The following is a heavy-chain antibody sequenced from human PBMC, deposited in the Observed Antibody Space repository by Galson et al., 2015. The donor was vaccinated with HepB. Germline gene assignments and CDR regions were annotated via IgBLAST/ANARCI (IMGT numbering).Heavy chain of an antibody. V-gene: IGHV4-34*01. CDR1: GGSFSGYY. CDR2: INHSGST. CDR3: ARDLGYCSSTSCYSHIIRRGAHSAKGYFDL. D-gene: IGHD2-2*01. J-gene: IGHJ2*01. Sequence: SETLSLTCAVYGGSFSGYYWSWIRQPPGKGLEWIGEINHSGSTNYNPSLKSRVTISVDTSKNQFSLKLSSVTAADTAVYYCARDLGYCSSTSCYSHIIRRGAHSAKGYFDLWGRGTLVTVSS.